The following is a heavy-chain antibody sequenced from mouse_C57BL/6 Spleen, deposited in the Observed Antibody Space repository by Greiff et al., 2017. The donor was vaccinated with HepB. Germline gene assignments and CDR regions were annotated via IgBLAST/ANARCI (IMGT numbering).Heavy chain of an antibody. Sequence: QVQLQQSGPELVKPGGSVKISCKASGYAFSSSWMNWVKQRPGKGLEWIGRIYPGDGDTNYNGKFKGKATMTADKSYSTAYMQLSSLTSEDSAVYLCAIYYGSSFDYWGQGTTLTVSS. D-gene: IGHD1-1*01. CDR2: IYPGDGDT. J-gene: IGHJ2*01. CDR1: GYAFSSSW. V-gene: IGHV1-82*01. CDR3: AIYYGSSFDY.